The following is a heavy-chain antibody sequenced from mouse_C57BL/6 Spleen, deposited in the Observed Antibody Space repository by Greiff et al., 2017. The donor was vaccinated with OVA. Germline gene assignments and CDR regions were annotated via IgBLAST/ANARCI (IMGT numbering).Heavy chain of an antibody. CDR3: ARSYYGSSDY. Sequence: VQLQQSGAELVKPGASVKLSCKASGYTFTSYWMHWVKQRPGQGLEWIGMIHPNSGSTNYNEKFKSKATLTVDKSSSTAYMQLSSLTSEDSAVYYCARSYYGSSDYWGQGTTLTVSS. D-gene: IGHD1-1*01. CDR2: IHPNSGST. CDR1: GYTFTSYW. V-gene: IGHV1-64*01. J-gene: IGHJ2*01.